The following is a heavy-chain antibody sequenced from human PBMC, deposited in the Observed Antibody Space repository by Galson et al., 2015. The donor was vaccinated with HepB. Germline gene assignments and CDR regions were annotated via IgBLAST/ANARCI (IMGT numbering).Heavy chain of an antibody. V-gene: IGHV3-48*02. CDR2: ITSDTRTI. CDR3: ARSVAGSFDY. CDR1: GFTFNIYS. Sequence: SLRLSCAASGFTFNIYSMNWVRLAPGKGLEWVSYITSDTRTINYADSVKGRFTISRDNAKNSLYLQVNSLRDEDTAVYYCARSVAGSFDYWGHGTLVTVSS. D-gene: IGHD6-19*01. J-gene: IGHJ4*01.